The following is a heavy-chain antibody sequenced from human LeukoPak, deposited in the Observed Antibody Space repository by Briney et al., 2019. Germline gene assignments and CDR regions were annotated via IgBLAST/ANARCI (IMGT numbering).Heavy chain of an antibody. J-gene: IGHJ4*02. CDR3: ATSPSYYYDSSGYYPHSFDH. V-gene: IGHV3-23*01. Sequence: GGSLRLSCAASGFTFSSFAMNWVRQAPGKGLEWVSTISHSGGNTFYADSVKGRFTISRDNSKNTLYLQMNSLRAEDTAVYYCATSPSYYYDSSGYYPHSFDHWGQGTPVTVSS. CDR1: GFTFSSFA. D-gene: IGHD3-22*01. CDR2: ISHSGGNT.